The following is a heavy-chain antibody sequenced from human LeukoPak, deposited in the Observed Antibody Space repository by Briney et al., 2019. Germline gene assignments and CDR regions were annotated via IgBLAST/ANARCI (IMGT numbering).Heavy chain of an antibody. CDR3: ASSNAYNWFDP. CDR1: GDSISSGTW. CDR2: VFHTGGT. Sequence: PSGTLSLTCDVSGDSISSGTWWSWVRQPPGKGLEWIGEVFHTGGTKCNPSLKSRVTMSVDKSTNQYSLKLTSVTAADTAVYYCASSNAYNWFDPWGQGTLVTVSS. J-gene: IGHJ5*02. V-gene: IGHV4-4*02.